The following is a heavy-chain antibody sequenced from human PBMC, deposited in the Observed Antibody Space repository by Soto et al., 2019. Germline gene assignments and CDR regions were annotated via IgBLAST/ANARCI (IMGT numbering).Heavy chain of an antibody. CDR2: ISAGGRVT. V-gene: IGHV3-23*01. CDR1: GFTFNNYT. Sequence: GSLRLSCAASGFTFNNYTMNWVRQAPGRGLEWVSGISAGGRVTFYADSVKGRFTISRDNPKNTMYLQLDSLRAEDTAVYYCAKGPARDYGDEYFDSWGQGALVTVSS. J-gene: IGHJ4*02. D-gene: IGHD4-17*01. CDR3: AKGPARDYGDEYFDS.